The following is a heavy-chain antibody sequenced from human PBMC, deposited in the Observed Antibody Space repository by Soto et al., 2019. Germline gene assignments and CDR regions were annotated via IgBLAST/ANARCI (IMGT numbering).Heavy chain of an antibody. CDR3: ATTFYYDSSGHYHFDF. Sequence: GASVKVSCKASGYTFTDYYMHWVRQAPGQGLEWMGWINPNSGGTNYAQKFQGRVTMTRDTSFSTAYMELSRLRSDDTAVYYCATTFYYDSSGHYHFDFWGQGTLVTVPQ. V-gene: IGHV1-2*02. D-gene: IGHD3-22*01. CDR2: INPNSGGT. CDR1: GYTFTDYY. J-gene: IGHJ4*02.